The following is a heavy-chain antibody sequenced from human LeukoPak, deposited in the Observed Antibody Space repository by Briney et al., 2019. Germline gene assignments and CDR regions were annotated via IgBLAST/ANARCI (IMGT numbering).Heavy chain of an antibody. Sequence: SETLSLTCTVSGGSISSYYWSWIRQPPGKGLEWIGCIYYSGSTNYNPSLKSRVTISVDTSKNQFSLKLSSVTAADTAVYYCAGTSGYKVFGLDYWGQGTLVTVSS. J-gene: IGHJ4*02. CDR2: IYYSGST. CDR1: GGSISSYY. CDR3: AGTSGYKVFGLDY. V-gene: IGHV4-59*01. D-gene: IGHD3-22*01.